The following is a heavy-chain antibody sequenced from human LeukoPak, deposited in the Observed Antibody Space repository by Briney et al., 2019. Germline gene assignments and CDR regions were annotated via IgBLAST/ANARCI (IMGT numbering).Heavy chain of an antibody. D-gene: IGHD3-22*01. CDR3: ARVLVVAGSYYFDS. J-gene: IGHJ4*02. Sequence: SGGSLRLSCAASGFTFSDHYMDWVRQAPGKGLEWVGRIRNKANSYTTEYAASVKGRFTISRDDSKNSLYLQMNSLKTEDTAVYYCARVLVVAGSYYFDSWGQGTLVTVSS. CDR1: GFTFSDHY. CDR2: IRNKANSYTT. V-gene: IGHV3-72*01.